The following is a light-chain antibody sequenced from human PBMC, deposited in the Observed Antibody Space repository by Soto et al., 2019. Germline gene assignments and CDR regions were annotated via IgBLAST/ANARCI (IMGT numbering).Light chain of an antibody. J-gene: IGKJ1*01. V-gene: IGKV1-5*03. CDR2: KAS. CDR3: QHYNSYWT. Sequence: DIQMTQSPSTLSGSVGDRVTITCRASQTISGWLAWYQQKPGKAPKLLIYKASTLKSGVPSRFSGSGSGTEFTLTISSLQPDDFATYYCQHYNSYWTFGPAPKV. CDR1: QTISGW.